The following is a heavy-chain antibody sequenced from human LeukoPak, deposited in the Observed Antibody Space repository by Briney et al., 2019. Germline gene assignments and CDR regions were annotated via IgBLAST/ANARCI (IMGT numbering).Heavy chain of an antibody. D-gene: IGHD3-22*01. V-gene: IGHV1-46*01. CDR3: ARSSRITMIVVVTKGGFDY. J-gene: IGHJ4*02. CDR1: GYTFTSYY. CDR2: INPSGGGT. Sequence: ASVKVSCKASGYTFTSYYMHWVRQAPGQGLEWMGIINPSGGGTSYAQKFQGRVTMTRDTSTSTVYMELSSLRSEDTAVYYCARSSRITMIVVVTKGGFDYWGQGTLVTVSS.